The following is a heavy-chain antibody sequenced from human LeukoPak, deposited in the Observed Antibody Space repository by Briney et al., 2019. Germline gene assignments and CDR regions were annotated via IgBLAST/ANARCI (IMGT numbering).Heavy chain of an antibody. Sequence: SETLSLTCTVSGGSISSYYWSWIRQPAGKGLEWIGRTYTSGSTNYNPSLKSRVTMSVDTSKNQFSLKLSSVTAADTAVYYCARSQYDFWSGDFDSNWFDPWGQGTLVTVSS. CDR2: TYTSGST. V-gene: IGHV4-4*07. CDR3: ARSQYDFWSGDFDSNWFDP. J-gene: IGHJ5*02. CDR1: GGSISSYY. D-gene: IGHD3-3*01.